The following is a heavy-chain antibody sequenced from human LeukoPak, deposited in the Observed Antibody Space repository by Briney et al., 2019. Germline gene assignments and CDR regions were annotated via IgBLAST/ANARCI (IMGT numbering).Heavy chain of an antibody. CDR3: AKDGPGPGYDYVWGSYRYPQTFDY. Sequence: GGSLRLSCAASGFTFSSYAMSWVRQAPGKGLEWVSAISGSGGSTYYADSVKGRFTISRDNSKNTLYLQVNSLRAEDTAVYYCAKDGPGPGYDYVWGSYRYPQTFDYWGQGTLVTVSS. CDR2: ISGSGGST. V-gene: IGHV3-23*01. D-gene: IGHD3-16*02. CDR1: GFTFSSYA. J-gene: IGHJ4*02.